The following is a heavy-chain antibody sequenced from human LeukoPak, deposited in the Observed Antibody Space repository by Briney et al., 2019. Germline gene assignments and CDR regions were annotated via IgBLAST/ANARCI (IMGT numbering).Heavy chain of an antibody. D-gene: IGHD3-16*02. J-gene: IGHJ4*02. CDR2: ISAYNGNT. CDR1: GYTFTSYG. CDR3: ARGRSDFGELSPG. Sequence: ASVKVSCKASGYTFTSYGISWVRQAPGQGLEWMGWISAYNGNTNYAQKLQGRVTMTRNTSISTAYMELSSLRSEDTAVYYCARGRSDFGELSPGWGQGTLVTVSS. V-gene: IGHV1-18*01.